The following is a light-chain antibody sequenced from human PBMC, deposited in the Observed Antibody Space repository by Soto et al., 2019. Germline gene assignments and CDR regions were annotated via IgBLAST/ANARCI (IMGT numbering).Light chain of an antibody. V-gene: IGLV2-14*01. CDR1: SSDIGGYNY. CDR2: EVS. CDR3: SSYTSSGTFWV. J-gene: IGLJ3*02. Sequence: QSALTQPASVSGSPGQSITISCTGSSSDIGGYNYVSWYQQHPGKAPKLIISEVSNRPSGGSNRFSGFKFGNTASLTISGLQGEDEADYYCSSYTSSGTFWVFGXGTQLTVL.